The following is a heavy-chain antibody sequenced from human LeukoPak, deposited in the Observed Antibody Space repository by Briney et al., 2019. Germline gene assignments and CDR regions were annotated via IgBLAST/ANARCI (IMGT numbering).Heavy chain of an antibody. J-gene: IGHJ4*02. Sequence: GGSLRLSCAASGFTFSSYGMHWVRQAPGKGLEWVAVISYDGSNKYYADSVKGRFTISRDNSKNTLYLQVNSLRAEDTAVYYCAKARYIAAAGTRNFDYWGQGTLVTVSS. CDR1: GFTFSSYG. CDR2: ISYDGSNK. V-gene: IGHV3-30*18. CDR3: AKARYIAAAGTRNFDY. D-gene: IGHD6-13*01.